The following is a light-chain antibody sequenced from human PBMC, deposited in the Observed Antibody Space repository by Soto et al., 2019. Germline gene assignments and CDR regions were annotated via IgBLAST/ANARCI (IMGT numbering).Light chain of an antibody. V-gene: IGKV1-5*01. Sequence: DIQMTQSPSTLSAPAGDRVTITCRASQSISSWLAWYQQKPGKAPKLLIYDASSLESGVPSRFSGSGSGTEFTLTISSLQPDDFATYYCQQYNSYGTFGQGTKVDIK. J-gene: IGKJ1*01. CDR2: DAS. CDR3: QQYNSYGT. CDR1: QSISSW.